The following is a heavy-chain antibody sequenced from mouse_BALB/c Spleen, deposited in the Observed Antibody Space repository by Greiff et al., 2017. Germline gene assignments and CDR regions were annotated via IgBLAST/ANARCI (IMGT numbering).Heavy chain of an antibody. CDR3: ARDDGYYEYAMDY. Sequence: EVKLVESGGGLVKPGGSLELSCAASGFTFSSYAMSWVRQTPEKRLEWVATISSGGSYTYYPDSVKGRFTISRDNAKNTLYLQMSSLRSEDTAMYYCARDDGYYEYAMDYWGQGTSVTVSS. J-gene: IGHJ4*01. V-gene: IGHV5-9-3*01. D-gene: IGHD2-3*01. CDR2: ISSGGSYT. CDR1: GFTFSSYA.